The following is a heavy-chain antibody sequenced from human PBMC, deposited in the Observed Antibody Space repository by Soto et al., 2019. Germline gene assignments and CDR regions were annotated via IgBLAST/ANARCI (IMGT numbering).Heavy chain of an antibody. CDR2: VNHIGIT. CDR1: GGSFSGFF. J-gene: IGHJ4*02. CDR3: ARATQFFYDSRGYSKNFDF. D-gene: IGHD3-22*01. Sequence: KPSATLSLTCGVSGGSFSGFFWTWIRQPPGKGLEWIGEVNHIGITNYNPSLRSRLNLSIDTAKKQFSLKLTSVTAADTAVYYCARATQFFYDSRGYSKNFDFWGQGTLVTV. V-gene: IGHV4-34*01.